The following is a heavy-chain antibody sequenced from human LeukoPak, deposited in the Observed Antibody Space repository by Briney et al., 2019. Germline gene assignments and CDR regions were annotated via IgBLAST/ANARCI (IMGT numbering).Heavy chain of an antibody. CDR1: GGSFSGYY. CDR2: INHSGST. CDR3: ATGEQYGGGDVFDI. V-gene: IGHV4-34*01. J-gene: IGHJ3*02. Sequence: PSETLSLTCAVYGGSFSGYYWSWIRQPPGKGLEWIGEINHSGSTNYNPSLKSRVTISVDTSKNHISLKLRSVTAADTALYYCATGEQYGGGDVFDIWGQGTMVSVSS. D-gene: IGHD4-23*01.